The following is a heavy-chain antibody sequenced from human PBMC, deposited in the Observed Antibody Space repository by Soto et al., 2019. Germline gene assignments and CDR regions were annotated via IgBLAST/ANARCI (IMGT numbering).Heavy chain of an antibody. CDR3: ARVERGITIFGVVIPPFDY. Sequence: GGSLRLSCAASGFTFSSYAMSWVRQAPGKGLEWVSDISGSGATTYYADSVKGRFTISRDNAKNTLYLQLNSLRAEDTAVYYCARVERGITIFGVVIPPFDYWGQGTLVTVSS. D-gene: IGHD3-3*01. CDR1: GFTFSSYA. V-gene: IGHV3-23*01. J-gene: IGHJ4*02. CDR2: ISGSGATT.